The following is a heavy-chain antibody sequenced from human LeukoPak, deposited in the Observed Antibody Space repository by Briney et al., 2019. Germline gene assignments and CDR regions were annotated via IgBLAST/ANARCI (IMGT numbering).Heavy chain of an antibody. D-gene: IGHD3-22*01. CDR3: AREQGAITMTWFDP. CDR1: GGSISSYY. Sequence: SETLSLTCTVSGGSISSYYWSWIRQPPGKGLEWIGYIYYSGSTNYNPSLKSRVTISVDTSKNQVSLKLSSVTAADTAVYYCAREQGAITMTWFDPWGQGTLVTVSS. V-gene: IGHV4-59*01. CDR2: IYYSGST. J-gene: IGHJ5*02.